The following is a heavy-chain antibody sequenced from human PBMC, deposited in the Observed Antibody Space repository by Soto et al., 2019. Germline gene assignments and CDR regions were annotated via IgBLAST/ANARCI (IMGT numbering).Heavy chain of an antibody. D-gene: IGHD3-3*01. J-gene: IGHJ5*02. CDR2: IYWNDDK. CDR3: AHIPLAFNDFSIQT. Sequence: QITLKESGPTLVKPTQTLTLNCTFSGFSLSTRGVAVGWIRQPPGKALEWLALIYWNDDKRYNPSLKNRLTIAKDTSKNQVVLTMTNLDPLDTATYYCAHIPLAFNDFSIQTWGPGTLVTVSS. V-gene: IGHV2-5*01. CDR1: GFSLSTRGVA.